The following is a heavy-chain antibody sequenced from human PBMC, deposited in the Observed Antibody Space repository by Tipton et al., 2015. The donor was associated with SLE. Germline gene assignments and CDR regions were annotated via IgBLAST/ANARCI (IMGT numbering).Heavy chain of an antibody. Sequence: QLVQSGAEVKKPGASVRVSCRASGYRFTDYYLHWVRQAPGQGPEYMGRINPKSGDTNFAQKFQGRVTMTRDTTISTAYMDLSSLRSEDTAVYYCATSTGATISIMDVWGRGTTVTVSS. CDR2: INPKSGDT. V-gene: IGHV1-2*06. CDR1: GYRFTDYY. D-gene: IGHD5-12*01. J-gene: IGHJ6*02. CDR3: ATSTGATISIMDV.